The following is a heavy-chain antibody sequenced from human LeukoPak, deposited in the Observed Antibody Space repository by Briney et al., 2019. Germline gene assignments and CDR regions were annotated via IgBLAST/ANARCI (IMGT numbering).Heavy chain of an antibody. J-gene: IGHJ4*02. CDR1: EFTFSNYG. D-gene: IGHD2-21*02. CDR3: ATAGLDY. CDR2: VRSDGNDK. Sequence: GGSLRLSYAASEFTFSNYGMHWVRQAPGKGLEWVTFVRSDGNDKYYADSVKGRFTISRDNSKNTLYLQMNSLRPEDTAIYYCATAGLDYWGQGSLVTVSS. V-gene: IGHV3-30*02.